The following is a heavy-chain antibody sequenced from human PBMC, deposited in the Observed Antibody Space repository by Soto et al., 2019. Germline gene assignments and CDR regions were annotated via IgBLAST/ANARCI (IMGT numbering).Heavy chain of an antibody. CDR2: INWNGGST. CDR1: GFTFEDDG. V-gene: IGHV3-20*04. J-gene: IGHJ4*02. Sequence: PGGSLRLSCAASGFTFEDDGMSWVRQAPGKGLEWVSGINWNGGSTGYADSVKGRFTISRDNAKNSLYLQMNSLRAEDTALYYCARDLSGYVPFDYWGQGTLVTVS. CDR3: ARDLSGYVPFDY. D-gene: IGHD5-12*01.